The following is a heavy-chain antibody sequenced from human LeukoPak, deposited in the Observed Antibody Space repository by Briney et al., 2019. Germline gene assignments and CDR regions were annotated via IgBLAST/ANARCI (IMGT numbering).Heavy chain of an antibody. CDR1: GGSISSYY. CDR3: ASHMRGSGYNAAFDY. CDR2: IYTSGST. J-gene: IGHJ4*02. Sequence: SETLSLTCTVSGGSISSYYWSWIRQPAGKGLEWIGRIYTSGSTNYNPSLKSRVTMSVDTSKNQFSLKLSSVTAADTAVYYCASHMRGSGYNAAFDYWGQRTLVTVSS. V-gene: IGHV4-4*07. D-gene: IGHD3-22*01.